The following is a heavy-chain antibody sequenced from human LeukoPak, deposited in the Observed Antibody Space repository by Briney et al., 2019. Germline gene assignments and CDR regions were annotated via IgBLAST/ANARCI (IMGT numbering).Heavy chain of an antibody. CDR1: GGSISSYY. CDR3: ARDYYGSGTYSYYMDV. CDR2: IYYSGST. Sequence: SETLSLTCTVSGGSISSYYWSWIRQPPGKGLEWIGYIYYSGSTNYNPSLKSRVTISVDTSKNQFSLKLNSVTAADTAVYYCARDYYGSGTYSYYMDVWGKGTTVTISS. J-gene: IGHJ6*04. V-gene: IGHV4-59*01. D-gene: IGHD3-10*01.